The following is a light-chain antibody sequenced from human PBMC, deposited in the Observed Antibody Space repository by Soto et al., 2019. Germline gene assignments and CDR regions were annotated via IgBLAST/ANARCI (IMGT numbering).Light chain of an antibody. J-gene: IGKJ1*01. CDR2: GAP. V-gene: IGKV3-15*01. CDR1: QSVSSN. CDR3: QQYNNWLS. Sequence: ELVLTQSPGTLSLSPGERATLSCRASQSVSSNLAWYQQKPGQAPRLLIYGAPTRATGIPARFSGSGSGTEFTLTISSLKSEDFAVYYCQQYNNWLSFGQGTKVDIK.